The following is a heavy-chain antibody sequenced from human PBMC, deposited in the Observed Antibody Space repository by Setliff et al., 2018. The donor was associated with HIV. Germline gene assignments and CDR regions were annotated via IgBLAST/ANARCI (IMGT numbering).Heavy chain of an antibody. D-gene: IGHD6-13*01. J-gene: IGHJ4*02. CDR2: IYSIENT. V-gene: IGHV4-61*09. Sequence: PSETLSLTCTVSGGSFSRGNYYWSWIRQPAGKGLEWIGHIYSIENTSYNPSLKSRVTISVDTSKNQFSLKLRSLTAADTAVYYCAREDKYGYSSSWYNYWGQGALVTVSS. CDR1: GGSFSRGNYY. CDR3: AREDKYGYSSSWYNY.